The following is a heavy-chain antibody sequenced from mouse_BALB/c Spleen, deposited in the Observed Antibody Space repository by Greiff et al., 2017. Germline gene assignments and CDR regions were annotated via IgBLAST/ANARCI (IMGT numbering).Heavy chain of an antibody. D-gene: IGHD1-1*01. Sequence: EVQLQQSGAELVRPGASVTLSCTASGFYIKDYYMHWVKQRPEQGLEWIGWIDPENGDTEYAPKFQGKATMTADTSSNTAYLQLGSMTSEDTAVYYCPDYYGSSPSIAYWGQGTLVTVSA. CDR1: GFYIKDYY. V-gene: IGHV14-4*02. J-gene: IGHJ3*01. CDR2: IDPENGDT. CDR3: PDYYGSSPSIAY.